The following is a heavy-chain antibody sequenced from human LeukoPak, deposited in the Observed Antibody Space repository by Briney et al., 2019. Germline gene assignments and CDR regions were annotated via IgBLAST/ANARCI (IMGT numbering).Heavy chain of an antibody. CDR2: IRSKAYGGTT. V-gene: IGHV3-49*04. Sequence: PGRSLRLSCTASGFTFGDYAMSWVRQAPGKGLEWVGFIRSKAYGGTTEYAASVKGRFTISRDDSKSIAYLQMNSLKTEDTAVYYCTSYYYDSSGYGVLFDYWGQGTLVTVSS. CDR1: GFTFGDYA. CDR3: TSYYYDSSGYGVLFDY. J-gene: IGHJ4*02. D-gene: IGHD3-22*01.